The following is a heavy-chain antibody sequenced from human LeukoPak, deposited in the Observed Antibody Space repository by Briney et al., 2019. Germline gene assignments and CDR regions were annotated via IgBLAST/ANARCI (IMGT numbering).Heavy chain of an antibody. CDR2: IYYSGST. Sequence: SETLSLTCTVSGGSISSSSYYWGWIRQPPGKGLEWIGSIYYSGSTNYNPSLKSRVTISVDTSKNQFSLKLSSVTAADTAVYYCARTDIGRFFPFDPWGQGTLVTVSS. J-gene: IGHJ5*02. V-gene: IGHV4-39*07. D-gene: IGHD3-3*01. CDR3: ARTDIGRFFPFDP. CDR1: GGSISSSSYY.